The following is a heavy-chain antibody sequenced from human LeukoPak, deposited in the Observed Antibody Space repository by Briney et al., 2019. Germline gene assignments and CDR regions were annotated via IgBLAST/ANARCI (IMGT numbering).Heavy chain of an antibody. CDR1: GFTFSSYG. CDR2: IRYDGSNK. Sequence: QPGGSLRLSCAASGFTFSSYGMHWVRQAPGKGLEWVAFIRYDGSNKYYADSVKGRFTISRDNSKNTLYLQMNSLRAEDTAVYYFAKIGPAAIDYWGQGTLVTVSS. V-gene: IGHV3-30*02. CDR3: AKIGPAAIDY. D-gene: IGHD2-2*01. J-gene: IGHJ4*02.